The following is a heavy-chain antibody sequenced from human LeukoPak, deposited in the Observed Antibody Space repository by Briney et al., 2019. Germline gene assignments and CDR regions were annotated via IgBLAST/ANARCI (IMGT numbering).Heavy chain of an antibody. D-gene: IGHD5-24*01. V-gene: IGHV4-59*08. Sequence: PSETLSLTCTASGGSISSYYWSWIRQPPGKGLEWVGYVFYTGSSDYNAYLKSRVTMSVDTSKNQFSLNLSSVTAEDTAVYYCARPKKMATIVNLKWHYWYFDLWGRGTLVTVSS. CDR1: GGSISSYY. CDR2: VFYTGSS. J-gene: IGHJ2*01. CDR3: ARPKKMATIVNLKWHYWYFDL.